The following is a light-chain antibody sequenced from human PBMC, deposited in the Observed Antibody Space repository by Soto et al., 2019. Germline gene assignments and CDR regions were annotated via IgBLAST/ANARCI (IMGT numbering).Light chain of an antibody. CDR3: PQYESTPPA. CDR1: QSVLYSSNNKNY. V-gene: IGKV4-1*01. J-gene: IGKJ2*01. CDR2: WAS. Sequence: DIVMTQSPDSLAVSLGERATINCKSSQSVLYSSNNKNYLAWYQQRPGQPPKLLIYWASTRESGVPAPFSASGYGRAFSLTIASLPAEDVAVDYCPQYESTPPAFGQGTKLEIK.